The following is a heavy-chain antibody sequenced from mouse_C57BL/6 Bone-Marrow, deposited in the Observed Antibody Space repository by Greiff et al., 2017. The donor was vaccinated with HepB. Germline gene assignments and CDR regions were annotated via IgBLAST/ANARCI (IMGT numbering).Heavy chain of an antibody. J-gene: IGHJ2*01. CDR2: ISSGGSYP. Sequence: EVQLVESGGDLVKPGGSLKLSCAASGFTFSSYGMSWVRQTPDKRLEWVATISSGGSYPYYPDSVKGRFTISRDNAKNTLYLQMSSLKYEDTAMYYCASIYYDYEDYWGQGTTLTVSS. CDR1: GFTFSSYG. CDR3: ASIYYDYEDY. V-gene: IGHV5-6*01. D-gene: IGHD2-4*01.